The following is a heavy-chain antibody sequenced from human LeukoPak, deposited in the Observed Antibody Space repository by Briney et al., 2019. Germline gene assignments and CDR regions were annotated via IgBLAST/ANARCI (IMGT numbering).Heavy chain of an antibody. Sequence: SETLSLTCTVSGGSISSYYWSWIRQPPGKGLEWIGYIYYSGSTNYNPSLKSRVTISVDTSKNQFSLKLRSVTAADTAVYYCARIAVADLFDYWGQGTLVTVSS. J-gene: IGHJ4*02. CDR2: IYYSGST. CDR1: GGSISSYY. D-gene: IGHD6-19*01. CDR3: ARIAVADLFDY. V-gene: IGHV4-59*08.